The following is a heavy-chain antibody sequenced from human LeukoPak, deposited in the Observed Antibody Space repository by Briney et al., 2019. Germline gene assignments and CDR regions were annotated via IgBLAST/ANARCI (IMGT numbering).Heavy chain of an antibody. D-gene: IGHD6-13*01. Sequence: SETLSLTCTVSGGSISSSSYYWSWIRQPPGKGLEWIGEINHSGSTNYNPSLKSRVTISVDTSKNQFSLKLSSVTAADTAVYYCARWTDLSKEPLAAAYNFDYWGQGTLVTVSS. V-gene: IGHV4-39*07. CDR1: GGSISSSSYY. J-gene: IGHJ4*02. CDR3: ARWTDLSKEPLAAAYNFDY. CDR2: INHSGST.